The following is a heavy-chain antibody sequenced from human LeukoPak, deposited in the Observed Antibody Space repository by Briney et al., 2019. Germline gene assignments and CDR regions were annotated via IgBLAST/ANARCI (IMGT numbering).Heavy chain of an antibody. D-gene: IGHD3-16*01. Sequence: GALRLSCAASGLSFSSFAMSWVRQAPARGLQWVSSMKGTGERFYADSVRGRFTLSRDDSRNTVYLQLNNLRVEDTAVYYCARASWVSSADAVRWGQGTVVTVSP. CDR3: ARASWVSSADAVR. CDR1: GLSFSSFA. J-gene: IGHJ4*02. V-gene: IGHV3-23*01. CDR2: MKGTGER.